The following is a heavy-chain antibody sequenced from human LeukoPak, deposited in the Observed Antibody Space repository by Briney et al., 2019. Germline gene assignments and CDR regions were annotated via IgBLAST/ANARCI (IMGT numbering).Heavy chain of an antibody. V-gene: IGHV1-46*01. CDR2: INPSGGST. CDR1: GYTFSSYY. CDR3: ARVTSGYENRGIDY. D-gene: IGHD5-12*01. Sequence: ASVKVSCKASGYTFSSYYMHWVRQAPGQGLEWMGIINPSGGSTTYAQKFQGRVTITADESTSTAYMELSSLRSEDTAVYYCARVTSGYENRGIDYWGQGTLVTVSS. J-gene: IGHJ4*02.